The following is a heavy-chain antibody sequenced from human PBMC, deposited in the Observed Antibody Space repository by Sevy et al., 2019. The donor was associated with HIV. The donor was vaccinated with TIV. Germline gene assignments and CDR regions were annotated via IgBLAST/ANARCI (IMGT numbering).Heavy chain of an antibody. J-gene: IGHJ4*02. V-gene: IGHV3-23*01. CDR3: VKDYMFAADWAPDS. CDR1: GFTFNNYA. CDR2: LIENGVDI. Sequence: GGSLRLSCAASGFTFNNYAMSWVRQPPGKGLEWVSGLIENGVDIYYSDSVRGRFTISRDNSKNTLYLQMNSLRAEDTAIYYCVKDYMFAADWAPDSWGQGTLVTVSS. D-gene: IGHD3-10*02.